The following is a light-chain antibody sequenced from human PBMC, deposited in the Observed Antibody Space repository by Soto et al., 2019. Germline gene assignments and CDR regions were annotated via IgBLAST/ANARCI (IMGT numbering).Light chain of an antibody. Sequence: DIQMTQSPSSLSASVGDRVTITCQASQDISNYLNWYQQKPGKAPKLLIYDASKLETGVPSRFSGSGSGTDFTFTIISLQPEDIATYYCQQYDNLPITFGQGTRLEIK. CDR3: QQYDNLPIT. CDR2: DAS. V-gene: IGKV1-33*01. CDR1: QDISNY. J-gene: IGKJ5*01.